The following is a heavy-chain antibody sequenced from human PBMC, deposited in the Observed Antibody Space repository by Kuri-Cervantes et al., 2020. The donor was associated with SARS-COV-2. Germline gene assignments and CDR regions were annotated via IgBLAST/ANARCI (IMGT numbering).Heavy chain of an antibody. J-gene: IGHJ4*02. CDR2: ISGSGGST. D-gene: IGHD6-13*01. CDR1: GFTVSSNY. CDR3: AKDLRAAAAGFDY. Sequence: GESLKISCAASGFTVSSNYMSWVRQAPGKGLEWVSVISGSGGSTYYADSVKGRFTISRDNSKNTLYLQMNSLRAEDTAVYYCAKDLRAAAAGFDYWGQGTLVTVSS. V-gene: IGHV3-23*01.